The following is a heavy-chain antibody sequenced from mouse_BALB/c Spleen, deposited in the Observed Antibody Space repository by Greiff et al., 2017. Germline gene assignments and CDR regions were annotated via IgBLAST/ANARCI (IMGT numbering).Heavy chain of an antibody. D-gene: IGHD1-1*01. CDR3: ARDYGSSYGGDAMDY. J-gene: IGHJ4*01. Sequence: QVQLKESGPGLVAPSQSLSITCTVSGFSLTSYGVHWVRQPPGKGLEWLGVIWAGGSTNYNSALMSRLSISKDNSKSQVFLKMNSLQTDDTAMYYCARDYGSSYGGDAMDYWGQGTSGTVSS. CDR2: IWAGGST. V-gene: IGHV2-9*02. CDR1: GFSLTSYG.